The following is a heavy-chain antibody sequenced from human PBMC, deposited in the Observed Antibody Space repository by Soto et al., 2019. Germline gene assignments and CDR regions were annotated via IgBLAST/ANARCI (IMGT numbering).Heavy chain of an antibody. Sequence: SETMSLTCAVSGASFGTYYWSWIRQPPGKGLEWIGYIFYSGHPNYNPSLKSRLTISVDTSKNQFSLKLSSVTAADTAVYYCVATYYYDSSGYYPDGMDVWGQGTTVTVSS. V-gene: IGHV4-59*08. D-gene: IGHD3-22*01. CDR1: GASFGTYY. CDR2: IFYSGHP. J-gene: IGHJ6*02. CDR3: VATYYYDSSGYYPDGMDV.